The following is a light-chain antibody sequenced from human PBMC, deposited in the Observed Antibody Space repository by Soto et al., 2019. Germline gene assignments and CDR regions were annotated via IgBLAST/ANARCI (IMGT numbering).Light chain of an antibody. CDR2: DAS. J-gene: IGKJ4*02. CDR1: QGISNN. Sequence: AIHMTQSPSSFSASTGDTITITCRARQGISNNLAWYQQKPGKAAKILIFDASTLQSGVPSRFSGSGSGTDVTLTISCLQSEDFASYYCQQYYSYPLSFGGGTNAEIK. CDR3: QQYYSYPLS. V-gene: IGKV1-8*01.